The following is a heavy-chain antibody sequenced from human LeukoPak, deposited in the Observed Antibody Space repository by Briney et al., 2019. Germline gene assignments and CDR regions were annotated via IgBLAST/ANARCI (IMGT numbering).Heavy chain of an antibody. CDR2: ISSSGSTI. Sequence: GGSLRLSCAASGFTFSDYYMSWVRQAPGKGLEWVSYISSSGSTIYYADSVKGRFTISRDNAKNSLYLQMNSLRAEDTAVYYCARGVPAGYYYGMDVWGQGTTVTVSS. V-gene: IGHV3-11*01. J-gene: IGHJ6*02. CDR3: ARGVPAGYYYGMDV. CDR1: GFTFSDYY.